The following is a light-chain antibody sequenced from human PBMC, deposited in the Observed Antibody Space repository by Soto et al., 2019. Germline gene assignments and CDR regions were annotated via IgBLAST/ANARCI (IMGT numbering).Light chain of an antibody. CDR2: LTS. J-gene: IGKJ1*01. Sequence: EIVLTQSPATLASFPGDRVTLSCRARQPVNTRLAWYQHKPGQAHRLLIYLTSMRPFGVPARFSGSGSGTDFTRPIGDVEPEDFAVDSCHQRQSWPRTCGQGITVDIK. CDR1: QPVNTR. V-gene: IGKV3-11*01. CDR3: HQRQSWPRT.